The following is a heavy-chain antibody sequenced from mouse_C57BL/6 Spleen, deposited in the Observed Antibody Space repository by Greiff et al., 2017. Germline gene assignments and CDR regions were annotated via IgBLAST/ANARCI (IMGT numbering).Heavy chain of an antibody. D-gene: IGHD1-1*01. Sequence: EVQLQQSGPELVKPGASVKMSCKASGYTFTDYNMHWVKQSHGKSLEWIGYINPNIGGTSSNQKFKGKATLTVNTSSSTAYMELRSLTSEDSAVYYCARRVYYGSSYVLYYAMDYWGQGTSVTVSS. J-gene: IGHJ4*01. CDR3: ARRVYYGSSYVLYYAMDY. CDR1: GYTFTDYN. CDR2: INPNIGGT. V-gene: IGHV1-22*01.